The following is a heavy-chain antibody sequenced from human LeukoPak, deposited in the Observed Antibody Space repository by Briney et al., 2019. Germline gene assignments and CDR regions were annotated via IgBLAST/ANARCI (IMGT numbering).Heavy chain of an antibody. CDR2: IRDSGETT. D-gene: IGHD2-2*02. CDR1: GFTFSSYA. CDR3: TKESIYCSRTSCYSPYGTDV. Sequence: GGSLRLSCGASGFTFSSYAMSWVRHAPGKGLEWVAGIRDSGETTYYADSAKGRFTISRDNSKNTLYLQMNSLRAEDTAVYYCTKESIYCSRTSCYSPYGTDVWGQGTTVTVSS. J-gene: IGHJ6*02. V-gene: IGHV3-23*01.